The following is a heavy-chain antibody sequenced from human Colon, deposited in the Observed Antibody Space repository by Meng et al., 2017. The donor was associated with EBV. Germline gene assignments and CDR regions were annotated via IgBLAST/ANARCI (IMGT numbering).Heavy chain of an antibody. Sequence: GPRQQWGAGLLKPSETLSLTCAVYGGSFSGYYWSWIRQPPEKGLEWIGEINHSGSTNYNPSLKSRVTISVDTSKKQFSLKLSSVTAADTAVYYCARGPGGSYYLYYFDYWGQGTLVTVSS. V-gene: IGHV4-34*01. CDR2: INHSGST. CDR3: ARGPGGSYYLYYFDY. D-gene: IGHD1-26*01. CDR1: GGSFSGYY. J-gene: IGHJ4*02.